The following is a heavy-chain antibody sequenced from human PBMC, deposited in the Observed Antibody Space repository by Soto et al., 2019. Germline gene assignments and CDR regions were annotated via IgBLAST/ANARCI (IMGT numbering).Heavy chain of an antibody. J-gene: IGHJ4*02. CDR3: ARDRDYDFWSGYSMRDYYFDY. CDR1: GFTFSSYA. V-gene: IGHV3-30-3*01. D-gene: IGHD3-3*01. CDR2: ISYDGSNK. Sequence: PGGSLRLSCAASGFTFSSYAMHWVRQAPGKGLEWVAVISYDGSNKYYADSVKGRFTISRDNSKNTLYLQMNSLRAEDTAVYYCARDRDYDFWSGYSMRDYYFDYGGQGTLVTVSS.